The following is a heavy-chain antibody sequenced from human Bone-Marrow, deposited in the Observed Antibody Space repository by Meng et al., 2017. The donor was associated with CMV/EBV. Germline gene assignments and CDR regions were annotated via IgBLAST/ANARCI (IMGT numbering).Heavy chain of an antibody. Sequence: GESLKISCTASGFTFGDYAMSWVRQAPGKGLEWVSAISGSGGSTYYADSVKGRFTISRDNSKNTLYLQMNSLRAEDTAVYYCAKGQWELTNWFDPWGQGTLVTVSS. D-gene: IGHD1-26*01. V-gene: IGHV3-23*01. CDR2: ISGSGGST. J-gene: IGHJ5*02. CDR1: GFTFGDYA. CDR3: AKGQWELTNWFDP.